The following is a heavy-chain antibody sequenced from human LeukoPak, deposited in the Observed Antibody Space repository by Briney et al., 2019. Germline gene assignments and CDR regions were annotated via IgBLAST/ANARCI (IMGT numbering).Heavy chain of an antibody. CDR2: IYSGGST. V-gene: IGHV3-53*01. D-gene: IGHD2-15*01. Sequence: PGGSLRLSCAASGFTVSSNYMSWVRQAPGKGLEWVSVIYSGGSTYYADSVKGRFTISRDNSKNTLYLQMNSLRAEDTAVYYCASLLYCSGGSCRNFDYWGQGTLVTVSS. CDR1: GFTVSSNY. CDR3: ASLLYCSGGSCRNFDY. J-gene: IGHJ4*02.